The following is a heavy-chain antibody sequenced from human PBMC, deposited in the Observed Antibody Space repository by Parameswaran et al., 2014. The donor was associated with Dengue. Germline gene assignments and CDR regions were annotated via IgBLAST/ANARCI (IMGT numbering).Heavy chain of an antibody. J-gene: IGHJ5*02. V-gene: IGHV3-11*01. CDR3: ARDPGSGNYHGDNWFDP. Sequence: WIRQPPGKGLEWISYISSSGATIYYADSVKGRFTISRDNAKNSLYLQMNSLRVEDTAMYYCARDPGSGNYHGDNWFDPWGQGTLVTVSS. D-gene: IGHD3-10*01. CDR2: ISSSGATI.